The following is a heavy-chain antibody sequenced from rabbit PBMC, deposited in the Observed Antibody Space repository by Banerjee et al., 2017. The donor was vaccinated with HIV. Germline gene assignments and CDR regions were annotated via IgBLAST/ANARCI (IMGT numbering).Heavy chain of an antibody. D-gene: IGHD4-1*01. CDR1: GFDFSSDYW. CDR3: ARDLAGVIGWNFGL. V-gene: IGHV1S45*01. CDR2: IYAGRSGRI. Sequence: QEQLEESGGDLVKPEGSLTLTCTASGFDFSSDYWICWVRQAPGKGLEWIACIYAGRSGRIYYASWAKGRLTISKTSSTTVTLQMTSLTAADTATYFCARDLAGVIGWNFGLWGQGTLVTVS. J-gene: IGHJ4*01.